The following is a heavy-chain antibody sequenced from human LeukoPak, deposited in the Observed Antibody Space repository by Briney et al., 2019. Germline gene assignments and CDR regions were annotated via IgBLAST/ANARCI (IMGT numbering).Heavy chain of an antibody. Sequence: PSETLSLTCTVSGGSISSYYWSWIRQPPGKGLEWIGYIYYIGSTNYNPSLKSRITISADTSKNQFSLKLSSVTAADTAVYYCARHGGISDAFDIWGQGTMVTVSS. D-gene: IGHD1-14*01. V-gene: IGHV4-59*01. CDR3: ARHGGISDAFDI. CDR2: IYYIGST. J-gene: IGHJ3*02. CDR1: GGSISSYY.